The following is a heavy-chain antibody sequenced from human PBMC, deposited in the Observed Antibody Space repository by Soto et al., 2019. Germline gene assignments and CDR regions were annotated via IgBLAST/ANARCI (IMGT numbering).Heavy chain of an antibody. CDR1: GFSLSTSGMC. CDR2: IDWDDDK. D-gene: IGHD3-10*01. CDR3: ARIQHGSGTLTKDYYGMDV. V-gene: IGHV2-70*01. J-gene: IGHJ6*02. Sequence: SGATLVNPTQTLTLTCTFSGFSLSTSGMCVSWIRQPPGKALEWLALIDWDDDKYYSTSLKTRLTISKDTSKNQVVLTMPNMDPVDTATYYCARIQHGSGTLTKDYYGMDVWGQGTTVTVSS.